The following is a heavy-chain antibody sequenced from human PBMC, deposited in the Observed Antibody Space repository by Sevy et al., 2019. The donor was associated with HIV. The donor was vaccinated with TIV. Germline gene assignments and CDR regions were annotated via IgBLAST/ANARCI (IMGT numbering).Heavy chain of an antibody. J-gene: IGHJ4*02. V-gene: IGHV3-7*01. D-gene: IGHD1-1*01. CDR3: LRAIQSVGSF. Sequence: GGSLRLSCVASGFTLNTYWMNWVRQAPGKGLEWVANINEDGSVKYFVDSVKGPFTISRDNTRNLVSLHMTSLRVEDTALYRCLRAIQSVGSFWGQGALVTVSS. CDR1: GFTLNTYW. CDR2: INEDGSVK.